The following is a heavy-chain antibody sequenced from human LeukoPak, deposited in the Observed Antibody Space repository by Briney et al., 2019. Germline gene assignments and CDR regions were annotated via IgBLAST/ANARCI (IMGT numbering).Heavy chain of an antibody. CDR1: GYSISSDYY. CDR3: SRGKSRGSHIDY. CDR2: IYHSGST. Sequence: SETLSLTCTVSGYSISSDYYWGWIRQPPGKGLEWIGSIYHSGSTYYNPSPKSRLTISVDTSKNQLSLRLSSVTAADTAVYYCSRGKSRGSHIDYWGQGTLVTVSS. V-gene: IGHV4-38-2*02. J-gene: IGHJ4*02. D-gene: IGHD1-26*01.